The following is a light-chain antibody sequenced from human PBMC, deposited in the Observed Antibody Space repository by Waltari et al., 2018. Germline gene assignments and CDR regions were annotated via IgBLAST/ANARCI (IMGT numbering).Light chain of an antibody. J-gene: IGKJ1*01. V-gene: IGKV4-1*01. CDR3: QQYHSTPWT. Sequence: DIVMTQSPDSLAVSLGERATSPCKSSQSVLYSSNNKNYLAWYQQKPGQPPKLLMYWASTRESGVPDRFSGSGSGTDFTLTISSLQAEDVAVYYCQQYHSTPWTSGQGTKVEI. CDR2: WAS. CDR1: QSVLYSSNNKNY.